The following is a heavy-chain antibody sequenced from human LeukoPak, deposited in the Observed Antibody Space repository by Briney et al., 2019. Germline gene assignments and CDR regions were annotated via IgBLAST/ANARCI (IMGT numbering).Heavy chain of an antibody. V-gene: IGHV3-20*04. Sequence: GGSLRLSCAASGFTFSSYAMSWVRQAPGKGLEWVSGINWNGGSTGYADSVKGRFTISRDNAKNSLYLQMNSLRAEDTALYYCARDSNPGSSFMVRGVSYWGQGTLVTVSS. D-gene: IGHD3-10*01. J-gene: IGHJ4*02. CDR3: ARDSNPGSSFMVRGVSY. CDR2: INWNGGST. CDR1: GFTFSSYA.